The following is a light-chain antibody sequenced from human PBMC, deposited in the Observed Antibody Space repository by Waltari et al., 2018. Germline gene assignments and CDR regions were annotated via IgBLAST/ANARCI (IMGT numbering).Light chain of an antibody. V-gene: IGLV2-23*02. CDR1: SSDVGNYNL. CDR3: CSYAGLGIYV. CDR2: EVT. J-gene: IGLJ1*01. Sequence: QSGLTQPASVSGSPGQSITISCTGTSSDVGNYNLVSWYQQYPGKAPKLMVYEVTRRSSGVSSRFSGSKSGNPASLTIFGLQSEDEADYYCCSYAGLGIYVFGTGTKVTVL.